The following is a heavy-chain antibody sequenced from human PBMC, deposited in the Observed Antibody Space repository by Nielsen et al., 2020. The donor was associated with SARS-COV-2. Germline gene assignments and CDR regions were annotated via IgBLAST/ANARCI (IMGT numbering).Heavy chain of an antibody. Sequence: VRQAPGKGLEWVAVISYDGSNKYYADSVKGRFTISRDNSKNTLYLQMNSLRAEDTAVYYCARESSDFWSGYYENDAFDIWGQGAMVTVSS. CDR2: ISYDGSNK. J-gene: IGHJ3*02. D-gene: IGHD3-3*01. V-gene: IGHV3-30-3*01. CDR3: ARESSDFWSGYYENDAFDI.